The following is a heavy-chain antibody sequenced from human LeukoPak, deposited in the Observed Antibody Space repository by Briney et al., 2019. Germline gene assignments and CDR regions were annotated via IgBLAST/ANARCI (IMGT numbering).Heavy chain of an antibody. D-gene: IGHD4-23*01. Sequence: SVKVSCKASGGTFSSYAISWERQAPGQGLEWMGRIIPILGIANYAQKFQGRVTITADKSTSTAYMELSSLRSEDTAVYYCARDQATVVTPFDYWGQGTLVTVSS. V-gene: IGHV1-69*04. CDR2: IIPILGIA. CDR1: GGTFSSYA. CDR3: ARDQATVVTPFDY. J-gene: IGHJ4*02.